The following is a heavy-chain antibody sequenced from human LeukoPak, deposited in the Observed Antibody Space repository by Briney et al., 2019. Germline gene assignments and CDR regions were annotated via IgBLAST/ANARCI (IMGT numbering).Heavy chain of an antibody. CDR3: ASVVEMATISA. CDR2: ISSSGSTI. V-gene: IGHV3-48*03. Sequence: GGSLRLSCAASGFTFSSYEMNWVRQAPGKGMEGVSYISSSGSTIYYADSVKGRFTISRDKAKNSLYLQMKSPRAEDTAVYYCASVVEMATISAWGQGTLVTVSS. J-gene: IGHJ5*02. CDR1: GFTFSSYE. D-gene: IGHD5-24*01.